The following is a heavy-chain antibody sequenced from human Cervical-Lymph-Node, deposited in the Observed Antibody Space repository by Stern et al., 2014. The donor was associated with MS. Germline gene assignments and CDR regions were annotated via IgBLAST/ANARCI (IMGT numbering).Heavy chain of an antibody. D-gene: IGHD1-26*01. V-gene: IGHV1-69*01. Sequence: VQLVQSGAEVKKPGSSVKVSCKASGDTFISFAITWVRQAPGQGLEWMGGIIPVFGTANYAKQFQGRVTITADQSTNTAYLELTRLRSEDTAVYYCAREGGTIGVFDYWGQGTLVTVTS. J-gene: IGHJ4*02. CDR1: GDTFISFA. CDR3: AREGGTIGVFDY. CDR2: IIPVFGTA.